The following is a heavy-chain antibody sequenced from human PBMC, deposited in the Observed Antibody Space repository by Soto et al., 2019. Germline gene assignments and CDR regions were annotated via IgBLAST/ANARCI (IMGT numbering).Heavy chain of an antibody. D-gene: IGHD5-12*01. CDR3: AKYILPTTPYFDY. J-gene: IGHJ4*02. V-gene: IGHV3-23*01. Sequence: EVQLLESGGGLVQPGGSLRLSCAASGFSFSNYAMTWVRQAPGKGLEWVSSITGSSGLTYYADSVTGRFTISRDNSKNTLYLQMNGLRAEDTAVYYCAKYILPTTPYFDYWGQGSLVTVSS. CDR2: ITGSSGLT. CDR1: GFSFSNYA.